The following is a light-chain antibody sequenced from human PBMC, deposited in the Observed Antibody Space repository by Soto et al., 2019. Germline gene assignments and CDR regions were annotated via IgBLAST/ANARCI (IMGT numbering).Light chain of an antibody. CDR3: SSYTDSNTVL. CDR2: EVV. Sequence: QSALTQPASVSGSPGQSITISCTGTSSDVGAYNYVSWYQHHPGKAPKLIIYEVVNRHSGISNRFSGSKSGNTAALAISGLKAEDEADYYCSSYTDSNTVLFGGGTKLTVL. V-gene: IGLV2-14*01. J-gene: IGLJ2*01. CDR1: SSDVGAYNY.